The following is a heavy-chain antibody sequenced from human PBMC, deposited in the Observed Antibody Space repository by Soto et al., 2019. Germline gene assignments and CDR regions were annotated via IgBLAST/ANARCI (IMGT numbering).Heavy chain of an antibody. V-gene: IGHV1-69*08. CDR3: ARDPPSDYGDYVGYFQH. CDR1: GGTFSSYT. J-gene: IGHJ1*01. CDR2: IIPILGIA. Sequence: QVQLVQSGAEVKKPGSSVKVSCKASGGTFSSYTISWVRQAPGQGLEWMGRIIPILGIANYAQKFQGRVTITADKSTSTAYMELSSLRSEDTAVYYCARDPPSDYGDYVGYFQHWGQGTLVTVSS. D-gene: IGHD4-17*01.